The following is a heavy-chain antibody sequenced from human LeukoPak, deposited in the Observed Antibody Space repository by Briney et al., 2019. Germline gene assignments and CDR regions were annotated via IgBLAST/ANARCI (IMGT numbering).Heavy chain of an antibody. CDR3: TRDQAGAVYYYYDSSGYYPVY. Sequence: QAGGSLRLSCTASGFTFCDYDMSWVRQAPGKGLEWVGFIRSKDYGGTTEYAASVKGRFTISRDDSKSIAYLQMNSLKTEDTAVYYCTRDQAGAVYYYYDSSGYYPVYWVRGTLVSVSS. V-gene: IGHV3-49*04. CDR2: IRSKDYGGTT. D-gene: IGHD3-22*01. CDR1: GFTFCDYD. J-gene: IGHJ4*02.